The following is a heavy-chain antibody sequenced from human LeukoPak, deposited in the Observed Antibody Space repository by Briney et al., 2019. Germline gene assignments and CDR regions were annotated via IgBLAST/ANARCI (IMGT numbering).Heavy chain of an antibody. D-gene: IGHD6-13*01. V-gene: IGHV4-59*08. J-gene: IGHJ4*02. CDR1: GGSISSYY. Sequence: SETLSLTCTVSGGSISSYYWSWLRQPPGKGLEWIGYIYYSGSTNYNPSLKSRVTISVDTSKNQFSLKLNSVTAADTAVYYCARRVGIAAPFDYWGQGTLVTVSS. CDR3: ARRVGIAAPFDY. CDR2: IYYSGST.